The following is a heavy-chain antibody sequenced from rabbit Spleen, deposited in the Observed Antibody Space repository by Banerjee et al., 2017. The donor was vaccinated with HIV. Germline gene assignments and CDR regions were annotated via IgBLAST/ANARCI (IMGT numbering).Heavy chain of an antibody. J-gene: IGHJ6*01. CDR1: GFSFSSGYY. Sequence: QSLEESGGDLVKPGASLTLTCTASGFSFSSGYYMCWVRQAPGKGLEWIACIDAGSSGSTYYASWAKGRFTISKTSSTTVSLRMTSLTVADTATYFCARGDVGRSVYTTRLDLWGPGTLVTVS. CDR2: IDAGSSGST. V-gene: IGHV1S40*01. CDR3: ARGDVGRSVYTTRLDL. D-gene: IGHD8-1*01.